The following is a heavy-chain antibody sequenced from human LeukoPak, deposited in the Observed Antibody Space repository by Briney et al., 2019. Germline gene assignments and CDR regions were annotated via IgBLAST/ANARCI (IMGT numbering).Heavy chain of an antibody. CDR1: GFTFSSYA. D-gene: IGHD3-10*01. V-gene: IGHV3-23*01. J-gene: IGHJ4*02. Sequence: GGSLRLSCAASGFTFSSYAMSWVRQAPGKGLEWVSAISGSDGSTYYADSVKGRFTISRDNSKNTLYLQMNSLRAEDTAVYYCAKDSSPIYALWFGESYYFDYWGQGTLVTVSS. CDR2: ISGSDGST. CDR3: AKDSSPIYALWFGESYYFDY.